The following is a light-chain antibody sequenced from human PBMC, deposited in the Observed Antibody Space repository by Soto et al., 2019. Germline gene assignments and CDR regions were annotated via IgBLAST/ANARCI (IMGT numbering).Light chain of an antibody. CDR3: SSYTSSSTWV. J-gene: IGLJ3*02. CDR2: EVS. Sequence: QSALTQPASVSGSPGQSITISCTGTTSDVGGYNYVSWYQQHPGTAPKLMIYEVSNRPSGVSNRFSGSKSGNTASLTISGLQAEDEADYYCSSYTSSSTWVFGGGTQLTVL. V-gene: IGLV2-14*01. CDR1: TSDVGGYNY.